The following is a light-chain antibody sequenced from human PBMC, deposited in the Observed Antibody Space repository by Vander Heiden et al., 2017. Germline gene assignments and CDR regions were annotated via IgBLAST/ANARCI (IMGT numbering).Light chain of an antibody. Sequence: DIVMTQSPLSLPVTPGEPASIYCRSSQSLLDSNGYNYLDWYLQKQGQSPQLLIYLGSNRASGVPDRFSGSGSGTDFTLKISRVEAEDVGVYYCMQAVQTLRTLGQGTKVEIK. CDR2: LGS. J-gene: IGKJ1*01. CDR1: QSLLDSNGYNY. CDR3: MQAVQTLRT. V-gene: IGKV2-28*01.